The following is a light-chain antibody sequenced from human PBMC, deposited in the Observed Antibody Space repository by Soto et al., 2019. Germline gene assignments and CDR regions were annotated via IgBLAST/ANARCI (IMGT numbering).Light chain of an antibody. CDR1: QSVSSN. CDR2: GAS. CDR3: QQYNNWPLT. V-gene: IGKV3-15*01. Sequence: EIVMTQSPATLSVSPGERATLSCRASQSVSSNLAWYQQKPGQAPRLLIYGASTRATGIPAWFSGSGSVTEFTLTISSLQSEDFAVYYCQQYNNWPLTFGGGTKVDIK. J-gene: IGKJ4*01.